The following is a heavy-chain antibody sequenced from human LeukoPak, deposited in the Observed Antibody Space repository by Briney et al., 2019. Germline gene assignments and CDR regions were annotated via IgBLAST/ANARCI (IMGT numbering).Heavy chain of an antibody. J-gene: IGHJ6*02. CDR1: GFTFSSYA. V-gene: IGHV3-23*01. CDR3: VALAVAGTWKGPRDYYYGMDV. D-gene: IGHD6-19*01. Sequence: GGSLRLSCAASGFTFSSYAMSWVRQAPGKGLEWVSAISGSGGSTYYADSVKGRFTISRDNSKNTLYLQMNSLRAEDTAVYYCVALAVAGTWKGPRDYYYGMDVWGQGTTVTVSS. CDR2: ISGSGGST.